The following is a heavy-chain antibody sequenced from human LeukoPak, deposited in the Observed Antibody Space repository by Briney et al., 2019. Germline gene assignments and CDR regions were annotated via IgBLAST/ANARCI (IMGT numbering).Heavy chain of an antibody. J-gene: IGHJ4*02. V-gene: IGHV4-39*01. D-gene: IGHD4-11*01. CDR3: ARLKYSNYDYYFDY. CDR1: GGSISSSSYY. CDR2: IYYSGST. Sequence: KTSETLSLTCTVSGGSISSSSYYWGWIRQPPGKGLEWIGSIYYSGSTYYNPSLKSRVTISVDTSKNQFSLKLSSVTAADTAVYYCARLKYSNYDYYFDYWGQGTLVTVSS.